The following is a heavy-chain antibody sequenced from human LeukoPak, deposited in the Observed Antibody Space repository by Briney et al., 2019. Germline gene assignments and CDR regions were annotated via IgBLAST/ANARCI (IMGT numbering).Heavy chain of an antibody. D-gene: IGHD3-10*01. V-gene: IGHV1-2*06. CDR3: ARADYYGSGEDFDY. CDR1: GYTFTGYY. CDR2: INPNSCGT. J-gene: IGHJ4*02. Sequence: ASVKVSCKASGYTFTGYYMHWVRQAPGQGLEWMGRINPNSCGTNYAQKFQGRVTMTRDTSISTAYMELSRLRSDDTAVYYCARADYYGSGEDFDYWGQGTLVTVSS.